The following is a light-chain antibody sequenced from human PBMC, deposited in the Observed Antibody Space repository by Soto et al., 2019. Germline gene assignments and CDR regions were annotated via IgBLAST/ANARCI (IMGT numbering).Light chain of an antibody. J-gene: IGLJ1*01. V-gene: IGLV2-8*01. CDR2: EVS. CDR1: SSDVGGYDY. CDR3: SSYAGSSTYV. Sequence: QSVLTQPPSASVSPGQSVTISCTGTSSDVGGYDYVSWYQQHPGKAPKLMIYEVSKRPSGVPDRFSGSKSGNTAPLTVSGLQAEDEADYYCSSYAGSSTYVFGTWTKVTVL.